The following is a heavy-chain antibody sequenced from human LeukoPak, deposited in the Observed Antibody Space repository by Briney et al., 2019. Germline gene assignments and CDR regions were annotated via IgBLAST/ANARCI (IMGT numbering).Heavy chain of an antibody. V-gene: IGHV3-15*01. J-gene: IGHJ4*02. Sequence: PGGSLRLSCAASGFTFSNAWMSWVRQAPEKGLEWVGRIKSKTDGGTTDYAAPVKGRFTISRDDSKNTLYPQMNSLKTEDTAVCYCTTDLAGSSGYYSQYYFDYWGQGTLVTVSS. CDR2: IKSKTDGGTT. D-gene: IGHD3-22*01. CDR1: GFTFSNAW. CDR3: TTDLAGSSGYYSQYYFDY.